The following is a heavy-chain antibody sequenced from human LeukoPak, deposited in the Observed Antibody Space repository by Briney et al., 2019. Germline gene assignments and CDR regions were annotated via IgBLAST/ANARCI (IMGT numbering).Heavy chain of an antibody. Sequence: SETLSLTCTVSGYSISTSYYWGWIRQPPGTGLEWIGSIYHSGNTYYNPSLKSRVTISVDTSKNQFSLKLSSVTAADTAVYYCARVYYSSSYDYWYFDLWGRGTLVTVSS. J-gene: IGHJ2*01. D-gene: IGHD6-13*01. CDR1: GYSISTSYY. CDR3: ARVYYSSSYDYWYFDL. V-gene: IGHV4-38-2*02. CDR2: IYHSGNT.